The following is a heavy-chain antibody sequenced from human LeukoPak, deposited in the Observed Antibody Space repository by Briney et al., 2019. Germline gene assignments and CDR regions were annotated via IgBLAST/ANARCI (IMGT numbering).Heavy chain of an antibody. Sequence: ASVKVSCKASGYTFTGYYMHWVRQAPGQGLEWMGWINPNSGGTNYAQKFQGWVTVTRDTSISTAYMELSRLRSDDTAVYYCARGGRGGDWDFDYWGQGTLVTVSS. V-gene: IGHV1-2*04. CDR1: GYTFTGYY. CDR3: ARGGRGGDWDFDY. D-gene: IGHD2-21*02. CDR2: INPNSGGT. J-gene: IGHJ4*02.